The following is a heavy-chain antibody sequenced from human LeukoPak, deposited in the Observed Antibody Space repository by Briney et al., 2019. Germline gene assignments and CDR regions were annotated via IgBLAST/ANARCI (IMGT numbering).Heavy chain of an antibody. J-gene: IGHJ4*02. D-gene: IGHD6-13*01. Sequence: GGSLRLSCAASGFTFSSYGMHWVRQAPGKGLEWVAVIWYDGSNKYYADSVKGRFTISRDNSKNTLYLQVNSLRAEDTAVYYCARDRFRGIAAAGSFDYWGQGTLVTVSS. V-gene: IGHV3-33*01. CDR1: GFTFSSYG. CDR3: ARDRFRGIAAAGSFDY. CDR2: IWYDGSNK.